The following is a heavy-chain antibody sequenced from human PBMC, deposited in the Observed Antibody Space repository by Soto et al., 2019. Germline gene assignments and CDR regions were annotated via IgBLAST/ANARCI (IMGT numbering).Heavy chain of an antibody. V-gene: IGHV1-69*13. CDR1: GGAFSSYA. CDR3: ARDLSSSSLGAFDI. D-gene: IGHD6-6*01. J-gene: IGHJ3*02. Sequence: AVKVSCKASGGAFSSYAISWVRQAPGQGLEWMGGIIPIFGTANYAQKFQGRVTITADESTSTAYMELSSLRSEDTAVYYCARDLSSSSLGAFDIWGQGTMVTVSS. CDR2: IIPIFGTA.